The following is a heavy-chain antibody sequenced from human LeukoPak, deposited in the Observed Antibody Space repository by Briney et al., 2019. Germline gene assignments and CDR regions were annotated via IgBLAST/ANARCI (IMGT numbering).Heavy chain of an antibody. V-gene: IGHV4-39*01. CDR2: IYYSGGT. CDR1: GGSISSSSSY. J-gene: IGHJ4*02. D-gene: IGHD1-14*01. Sequence: SETLSLSCTVSGGSISSSSSYWGWIRQPPGKGLEWLGRIYYSGGTYYNPSLKSRVTISVDTSKNQFSLKLSSVTAADSAVYYCARRDRNLESLVWGQGTLVTVSS. CDR3: ARRDRNLESLV.